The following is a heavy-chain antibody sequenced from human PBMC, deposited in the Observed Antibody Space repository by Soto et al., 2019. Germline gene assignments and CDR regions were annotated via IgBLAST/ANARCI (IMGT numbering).Heavy chain of an antibody. J-gene: IGHJ4*02. D-gene: IGHD6-13*01. V-gene: IGHV3-23*01. CDR3: VKDRSSWKADFDY. CDR1: GLTFSSHA. Sequence: GGSLRLSCAASGLTFSSHAMIWVRQTPGKGLEWVSAVSASGGTTYYADSVKGRFTISRDNSRSTVPLQMSSLTVEDTARYYCVKDRSSWKADFDYWGQGTQVTVSS. CDR2: VSASGGTT.